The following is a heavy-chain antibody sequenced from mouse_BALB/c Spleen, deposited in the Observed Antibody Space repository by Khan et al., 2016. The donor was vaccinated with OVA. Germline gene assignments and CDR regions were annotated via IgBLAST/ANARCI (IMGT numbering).Heavy chain of an antibody. CDR3: ARDPYYYGSKYAMDY. CDR1: GFTFSSYG. CDR2: ITSNGGST. D-gene: IGHD1-1*01. J-gene: IGHJ4*01. V-gene: IGHV5-6-3*01. Sequence: EVELVESGGGLMQPGGSLKLSCAASGFTFSSYGMSWVRQTPDKRLELVASITSNGGSTYYPDSVKGRFTISRDNAKNTLYLQLNSLKSEDTAMYYCARDPYYYGSKYAMDYWGQVNSVTVSS.